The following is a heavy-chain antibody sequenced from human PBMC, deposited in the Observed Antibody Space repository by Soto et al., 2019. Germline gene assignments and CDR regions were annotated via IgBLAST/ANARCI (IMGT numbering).Heavy chain of an antibody. J-gene: IGHJ1*01. CDR1: GFIFSTYA. D-gene: IGHD6-13*01. CDR3: AKDLYSSSWGYFQH. Sequence: EAQLLETGGGLVQPGGSLRLSCAASGFIFSTYAMNWVRQAPGEGLEWVSAISSSGGSTFYAESVRGRFTISRDNSVNTLYLQMNSLRAEDTAVYYCAKDLYSSSWGYFQHWGQGTLVTVSS. CDR2: ISSSGGST. V-gene: IGHV3-23*01.